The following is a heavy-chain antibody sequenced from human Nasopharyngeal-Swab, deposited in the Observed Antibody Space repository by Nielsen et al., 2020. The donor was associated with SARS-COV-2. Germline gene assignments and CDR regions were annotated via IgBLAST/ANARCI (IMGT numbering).Heavy chain of an antibody. J-gene: IGHJ4*02. CDR1: GFTFTLYT. D-gene: IGHD5-18*01. Sequence: GGSLRLSCAASGFTFTLYTMNWVRQAPGKGLEWVSGITWNSGNKGYAESVQGRFTISRDNAKNSLYLQMNSLRAEDTALYYCAKARRTDTYGYECFDSWGQGTLVTVSS. CDR2: ITWNSGNK. V-gene: IGHV3-9*01. CDR3: AKARRTDTYGYECFDS.